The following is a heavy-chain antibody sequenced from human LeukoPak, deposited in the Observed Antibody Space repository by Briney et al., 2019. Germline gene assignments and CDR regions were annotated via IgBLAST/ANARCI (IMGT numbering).Heavy chain of an antibody. V-gene: IGHV3-21*01. J-gene: IGHJ3*02. Sequence: GGSLRLSCAASGFTFTSYAMNWVRQAPGKGLEWVASISSSGSYIYYADSAKGRFTISRDIAKNSVYLQMNSLRAEDTAVYYCAREEYYYDSSGYWFHAFDIWGQGTMVTVSS. CDR3: AREEYYYDSSGYWFHAFDI. CDR1: GFTFTSYA. CDR2: ISSSGSYI. D-gene: IGHD3-22*01.